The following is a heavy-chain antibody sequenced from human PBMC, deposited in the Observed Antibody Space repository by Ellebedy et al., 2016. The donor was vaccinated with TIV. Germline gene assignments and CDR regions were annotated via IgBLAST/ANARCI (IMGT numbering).Heavy chain of an antibody. Sequence: GESLKISCAASGFTFSSYAMTWVRQAPGKGLEWVSSISGGGGSTYYADSVQGRFTISRDNSKNTLYLQTNSLRAEDTAVYYCARDNLEWLVSYYFDYWGQGTLVTVSS. D-gene: IGHD3-3*01. V-gene: IGHV3-23*01. CDR1: GFTFSSYA. CDR3: ARDNLEWLVSYYFDY. CDR2: ISGGGGST. J-gene: IGHJ4*02.